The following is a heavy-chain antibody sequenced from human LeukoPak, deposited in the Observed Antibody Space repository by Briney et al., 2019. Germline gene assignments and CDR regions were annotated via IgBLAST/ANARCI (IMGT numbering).Heavy chain of an antibody. CDR3: ARESKTYDGSGYYHDS. CDR1: GGSIYNYY. CDR2: IYTSGST. J-gene: IGHJ4*02. V-gene: IGHV4-4*07. Sequence: SETLSLTCTVSGGSIYNYYWSWIRQPAGKGLEWIGRIYTSGSTDYSPSLKSRVTMSLDTSKNQFSLNQYSVTAADTAVYFCARESKTYDGSGYYHDSWGQGTLVTVSS. D-gene: IGHD3-22*01.